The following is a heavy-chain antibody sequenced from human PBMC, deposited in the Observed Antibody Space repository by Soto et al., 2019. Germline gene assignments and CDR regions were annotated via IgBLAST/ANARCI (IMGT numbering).Heavy chain of an antibody. CDR2: IYWDDDK. CDR1: GFSLSTSGVG. V-gene: IGHV2-5*02. Sequence: QITLKESGPTLVKPTQTLTLTCTFSGFSLSTSGVGVAWIRQPPGKALEWLALIYWDDDKRYSPSLKSRLTITTDTSKNPVVLTMTKMDPVDTATYYCAHGTEKFDPWGQGTLVTVSS. J-gene: IGHJ5*02. CDR3: AHGTEKFDP.